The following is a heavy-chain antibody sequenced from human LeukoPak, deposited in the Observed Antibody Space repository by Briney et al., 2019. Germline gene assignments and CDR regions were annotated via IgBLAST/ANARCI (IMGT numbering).Heavy chain of an antibody. V-gene: IGHV4-61*02. CDR3: ARDRSSGWLNWFDP. Sequence: SQTLSLTCTVSGDPIRSDSYYWNWLRQPAGKGLEWIGRIYASGSTNYHPSLKSRVTISLDTSRNRCSLNLSSVTATDTAVYFCARDRSSGWLNWFDPWGQGTLVTVSP. CDR1: GDPIRSDSYY. D-gene: IGHD6-19*01. CDR2: IYASGST. J-gene: IGHJ5*02.